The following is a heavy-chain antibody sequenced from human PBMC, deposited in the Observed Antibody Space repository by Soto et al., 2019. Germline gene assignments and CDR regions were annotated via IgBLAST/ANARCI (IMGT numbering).Heavy chain of an antibody. J-gene: IGHJ5*02. CDR2: IVVGSGNT. V-gene: IGHV1-58*02. CDR3: AADMEPTDPFNWFDP. D-gene: IGHD1-1*01. CDR1: GFTFTNSA. Sequence: QKQLVQSGPEVKKPGTSVKVSCKASGFTFTNSAIQWVRQARGQGLEWVGWIVVGSGNTNYAQKFQERISITRDMSTSTAYMELRSLRSEDTAIYYCAADMEPTDPFNWFDPWGQGTLVTVSS.